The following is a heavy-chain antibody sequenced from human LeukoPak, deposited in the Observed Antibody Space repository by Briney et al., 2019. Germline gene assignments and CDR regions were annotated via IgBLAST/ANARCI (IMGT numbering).Heavy chain of an antibody. Sequence: GGSLRLSCAASGFTFSDYYMSWIRQAPGKGLEWVSYIGSSGSTIYYADSVKGRFTISRDNAKNSLYLQMNSLRAEDTAVYYCARGLGYGDYASFFDYWGQGTLVTVSS. J-gene: IGHJ4*02. CDR1: GFTFSDYY. D-gene: IGHD4-17*01. CDR2: IGSSGSTI. V-gene: IGHV3-11*04. CDR3: ARGLGYGDYASFFDY.